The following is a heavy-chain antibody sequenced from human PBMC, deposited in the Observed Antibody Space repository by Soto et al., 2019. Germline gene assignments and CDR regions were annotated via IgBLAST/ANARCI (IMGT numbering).Heavy chain of an antibody. D-gene: IGHD2-2*02. J-gene: IGHJ4*02. CDR1: GRSFSGYY. CDR3: ARAFKIYQPLLYPGKRQIINFDY. Sequence: SETLSLTCAVYGRSFSGYYWSWIRLPPGKGMEWIGEINHSGSTNYNPSLKSRVTISVDTSKNQFSLKLSSVTAADTAVYYCARAFKIYQPLLYPGKRQIINFDYWGQGTLVTVPS. V-gene: IGHV4-34*01. CDR2: INHSGST.